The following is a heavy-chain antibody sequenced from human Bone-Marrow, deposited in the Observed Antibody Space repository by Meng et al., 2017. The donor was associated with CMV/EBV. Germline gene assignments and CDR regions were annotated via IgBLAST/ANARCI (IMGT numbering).Heavy chain of an antibody. V-gene: IGHV3-66*02. CDR2: IHSGGST. D-gene: IGHD7-27*01. Sequence: GESLKISCAASGFTFSSYWMSWVRQAPGKGLEWVSVIHSGGSTYYADSVKGRFTISRDNSKNTLYLQMNSLRAEDTAVYYCARDLGYWGQGTLVTVSS. CDR3: ARDLGY. CDR1: GFTFSSYW. J-gene: IGHJ4*02.